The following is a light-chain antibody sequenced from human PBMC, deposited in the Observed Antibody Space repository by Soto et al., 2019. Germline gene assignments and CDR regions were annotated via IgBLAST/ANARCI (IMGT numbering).Light chain of an antibody. CDR1: QSVSGN. J-gene: IGKJ3*01. Sequence: EIVMPQSPATLSVSPGERATLSCRASQSVSGNLAWYQQKPGQAPRLLIYAASTRATGIPAMFSGSGSGTEFPLTISSLQAEDFAVYYCQQYNNWPPITFGPGTKLDIK. V-gene: IGKV3-15*01. CDR3: QQYNNWPPIT. CDR2: AAS.